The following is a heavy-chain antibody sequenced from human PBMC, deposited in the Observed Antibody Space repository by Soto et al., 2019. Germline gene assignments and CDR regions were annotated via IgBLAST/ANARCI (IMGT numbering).Heavy chain of an antibody. J-gene: IGHJ4*02. CDR3: ARDPGTAAALRAYNFHY. Sequence: ASVKVSCKASRYSFTTYALHWVRQAPGQRLEWMGWINAGNGDTKYSEKFQGRVTITRDTSANTAYMELSSLRSEDTSVYYCARDPGTAAALRAYNFHYWGQATLVTVSS. CDR2: INAGNGDT. V-gene: IGHV1-3*01. CDR1: RYSFTTYA. D-gene: IGHD2-2*01.